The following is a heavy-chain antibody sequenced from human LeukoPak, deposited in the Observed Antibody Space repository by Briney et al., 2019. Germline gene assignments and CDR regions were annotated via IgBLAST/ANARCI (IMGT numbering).Heavy chain of an antibody. D-gene: IGHD3-10*01. V-gene: IGHV3-66*01. CDR3: ARDLYYYGSGSYYNPHYYYGMDV. CDR1: GFTVSSNY. CDR2: IYSGGST. Sequence: PGGSLRLSCAASGFTVSSNYMSWVRQAPGKGLEWVSVIYSGGSTYYAGSVKGRFTISRDNSKNTLYLQMNSLRAEDTAVYYCARDLYYYGSGSYYNPHYYYGMDVWGQGTTVTVSS. J-gene: IGHJ6*02.